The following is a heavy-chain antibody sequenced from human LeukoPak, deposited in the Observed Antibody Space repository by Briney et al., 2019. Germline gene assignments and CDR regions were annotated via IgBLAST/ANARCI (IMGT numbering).Heavy chain of an antibody. CDR2: ISAYNGNT. Sequence: ASVKVSCKASGYTFTSYGISWVRQAPGQGPEWMGWISAYNGNTNYAQKLQGRVTMTTGTSTSTAYMELRSLRSDDTAVYYCARFSFALIAAAGTLWFDPWGQGTLVTVSS. J-gene: IGHJ5*02. V-gene: IGHV1-18*01. CDR3: ARFSFALIAAAGTLWFDP. D-gene: IGHD6-13*01. CDR1: GYTFTSYG.